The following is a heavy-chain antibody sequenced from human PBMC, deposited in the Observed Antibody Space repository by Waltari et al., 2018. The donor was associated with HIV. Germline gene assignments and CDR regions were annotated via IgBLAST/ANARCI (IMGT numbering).Heavy chain of an antibody. CDR1: GFTFPKYG. CDR2: IRYDGSNK. CDR3: ARDAAPNSHTPSSSDV. V-gene: IGHV3-33*01. J-gene: IGHJ4*02. Sequence: QVQLVESGGGVVQPGTSLRPSCAASGFTFPKYGMPWVRQAPGKGLEWVTLIRYDGSNKYYADSVKGRFTISRDNSKNTLYLQMNSLRAEDTAVYYCARDAAPNSHTPSSSDVWGQGTLVTVSS. D-gene: IGHD6-13*01.